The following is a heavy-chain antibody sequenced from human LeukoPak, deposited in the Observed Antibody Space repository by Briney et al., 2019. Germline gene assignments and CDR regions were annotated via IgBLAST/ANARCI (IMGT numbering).Heavy chain of an antibody. CDR3: ARVDAYCSGGSCYAHDAFDI. D-gene: IGHD2-15*01. CDR1: GGSISSSSYY. Sequence: SETLSLTCTVSGGSISSSSYYWGWIRQPPGKGLEWIGSIYYSGSTYYNPSLKSRVTISVDTSKNQFSLKLSSVTAADTAVYYCARVDAYCSGGSCYAHDAFDIWGQGTMVTVSS. J-gene: IGHJ3*02. CDR2: IYYSGST. V-gene: IGHV4-39*07.